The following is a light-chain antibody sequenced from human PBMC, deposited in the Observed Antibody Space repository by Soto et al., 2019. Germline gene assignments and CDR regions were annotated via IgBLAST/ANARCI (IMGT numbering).Light chain of an antibody. CDR3: QQRSNGPLFT. CDR1: QSIGGN. CDR2: DAS. J-gene: IGKJ3*01. V-gene: IGKV3-11*01. Sequence: EIMLTQSPATLSLSPGERATLSCRASQSIGGNLAWYQQKPGQAPRLLIYDASNRATGIPARFSGKGSGTDFTLTISSVEPEDFAVYYCQQRSNGPLFTFGPGTKVDIK.